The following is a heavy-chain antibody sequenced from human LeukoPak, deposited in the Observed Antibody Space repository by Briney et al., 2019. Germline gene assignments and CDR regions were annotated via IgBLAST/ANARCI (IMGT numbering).Heavy chain of an antibody. D-gene: IGHD4-23*01. V-gene: IGHV4-59*08. CDR3: ARSPRARYGGDIVGLDY. J-gene: IGHJ4*02. CDR2: IYYSGST. Sequence: SETLSLTCTVSGGSISSYYWSWIRQPPGKGLEWIGYIYYSGSTNYNPSLKSRVTISVDTSKNQFSLKLSSVTAADTAVYYCARSPRARYGGDIVGLDYWGQGTLATVSS. CDR1: GGSISSYY.